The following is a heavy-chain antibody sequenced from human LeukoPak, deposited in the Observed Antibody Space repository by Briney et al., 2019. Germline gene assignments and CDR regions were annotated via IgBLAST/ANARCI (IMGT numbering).Heavy chain of an antibody. J-gene: IGHJ6*03. V-gene: IGHV3-74*01. CDR1: GFTFSSYW. D-gene: IGHD6-13*01. Sequence: PGGSLRLSCAASGFTFSSYWMHWVRQAPGKGLVSVSRINSDGSSTSYADSVKGRFTISRDNAKNTLYLQMNSLRAEDTAVYYCARDFSSSWYYYYYYMDVWGKGTTVTVSS. CDR3: ARDFSSSWYYYYYYMDV. CDR2: INSDGSST.